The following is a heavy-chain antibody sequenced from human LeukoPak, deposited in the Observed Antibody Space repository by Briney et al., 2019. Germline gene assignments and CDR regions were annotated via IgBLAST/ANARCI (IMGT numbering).Heavy chain of an antibody. CDR3: ARTYDSSGLGFGYFDY. V-gene: IGHV1-2*02. D-gene: IGHD3-22*01. CDR1: GYTFTGYY. CDR2: INPNSGGT. J-gene: IGHJ4*02. Sequence: ASVKVSCKASGYTFTGYYMHWVRQAPGQGLEWMGWINPNSGGTNYAQKFQGRVTMTRDTSISTAYMELSRLRSDDTAVYYCARTYDSSGLGFGYFDYWGQGTLVTVSS.